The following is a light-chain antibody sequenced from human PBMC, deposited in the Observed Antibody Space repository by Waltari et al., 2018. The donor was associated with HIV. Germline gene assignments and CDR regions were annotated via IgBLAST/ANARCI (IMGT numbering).Light chain of an antibody. CDR1: QSLLHRNGYNY. V-gene: IGKV2-28*01. CDR3: MQALQTVST. Sequence: DIVMTQSPLSLPVTPGEPASISCRSSQSLLHRNGYNYLDWYLQKPGQPPQLLIYLGSHRATGVPDRFSGSVSGTDFTLKISRVEAEDVGVYYCMQALQTVSTFGQGTTLEI. J-gene: IGKJ2*01. CDR2: LGS.